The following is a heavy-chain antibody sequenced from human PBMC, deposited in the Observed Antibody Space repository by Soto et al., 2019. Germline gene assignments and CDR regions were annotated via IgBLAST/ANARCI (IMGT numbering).Heavy chain of an antibody. CDR2: ISGSGGST. CDR3: ATSAAYYYDSSHYYGMDV. Sequence: GGSLRLSCAASGFTFSSYAMSWVRQAPGKGLEWVSAISGSGGSTYYADSVKGRFTISRDNSKNTLYLQMNSLRAEDTAVYYCATSAAYYYDSSHYYGMDVWGQGTTVTVSS. D-gene: IGHD3-22*01. CDR1: GFTFSSYA. V-gene: IGHV3-23*01. J-gene: IGHJ6*02.